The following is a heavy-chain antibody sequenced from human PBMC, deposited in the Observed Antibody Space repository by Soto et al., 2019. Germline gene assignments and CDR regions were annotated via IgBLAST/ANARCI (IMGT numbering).Heavy chain of an antibody. CDR1: GYTFTDSY. Sequence: ASVKVSCKASGYTFTDSYTHWVRQAPGQGLEWMGWINPNSGGTNYAQRFQDRVTMTRDTSISTVYMDLRRLRSDDTAAYYCARAVSSLLYFFDYWGQGTLVTVSS. CDR3: ARAVSSLLYFFDY. V-gene: IGHV1-2*02. J-gene: IGHJ4*02. CDR2: INPNSGGT.